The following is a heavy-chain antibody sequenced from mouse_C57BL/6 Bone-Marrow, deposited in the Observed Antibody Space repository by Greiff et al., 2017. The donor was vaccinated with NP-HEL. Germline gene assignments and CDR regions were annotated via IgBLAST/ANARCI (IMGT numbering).Heavy chain of an antibody. V-gene: IGHV1-64*01. Sequence: QVHVKQPGAELVKPGASVKLSCKASGYTFTSYWMHWVKQRPGQGLEWIGMIHPNSGSTNYNEKFKSKATLTVDKSSSTAYMQLSSLTSEDSAVYYCARMPLYYFDYWGQGTTLTVSS. CDR2: IHPNSGST. CDR3: ARMPLYYFDY. CDR1: GYTFTSYW. J-gene: IGHJ2*01.